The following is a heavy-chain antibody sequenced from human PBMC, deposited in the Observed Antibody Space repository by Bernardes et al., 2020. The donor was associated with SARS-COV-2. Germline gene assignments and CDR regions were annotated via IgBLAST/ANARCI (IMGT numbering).Heavy chain of an antibody. CDR1: GFTFSSYA. J-gene: IGHJ4*02. CDR3: AIRDIVVVVAATYFDY. Sequence: GSLSLSCAASGFTFSSYAMSWVRQAPGKGLEWVSAISGSGGSTYYADSVKGRFTISRDNSKNTLYLQMNSLRAEDTAVYYCAIRDIVVVVAATYFDYWGQGTLVTVSS. V-gene: IGHV3-23*01. D-gene: IGHD2-15*01. CDR2: ISGSGGST.